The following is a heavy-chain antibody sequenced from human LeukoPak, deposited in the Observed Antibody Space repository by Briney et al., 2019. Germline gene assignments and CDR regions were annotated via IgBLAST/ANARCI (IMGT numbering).Heavy chain of an antibody. D-gene: IGHD7-27*01. J-gene: IGHJ4*02. CDR2: IYHSGST. CDR1: GGSTSSGGYS. Sequence: SETLSLTCAVSGGSTSSGGYSWSWIRQPPGKGLEWIGYIYHSGSTYYNPSLKSRVTISVDRSKNQFSLRLTSVTAADTAVYYCARHRLVWGFDYWGQGSLVTVSS. V-gene: IGHV4-30-2*01. CDR3: ARHRLVWGFDY.